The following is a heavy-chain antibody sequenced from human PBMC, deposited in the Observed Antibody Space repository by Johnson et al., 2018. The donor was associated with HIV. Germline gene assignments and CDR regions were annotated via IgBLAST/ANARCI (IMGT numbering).Heavy chain of an antibody. CDR1: GFTFSSYA. J-gene: IGHJ3*02. V-gene: IGHV3-NL1*01. Sequence: QVQLVESGGGVVQPGRSLRLSCAASGFTFSSYAMHWVRQGPGNGLEWVSVIYSGGSTYYADSVKGRFTISRDSSKNTLYLQMNSLRAEDTAVYYCAKVLTSSTSWLDDAFDICGQGTMVTVSS. D-gene: IGHD6-13*01. CDR3: AKVLTSSTSWLDDAFDI. CDR2: IYSGGST.